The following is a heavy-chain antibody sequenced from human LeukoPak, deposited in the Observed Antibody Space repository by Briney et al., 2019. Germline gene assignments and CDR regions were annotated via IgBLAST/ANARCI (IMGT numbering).Heavy chain of an antibody. D-gene: IGHD3-22*01. V-gene: IGHV3-30*18. CDR1: GFTFSSYG. J-gene: IGHJ4*02. CDR2: ISYDGSNK. Sequence: GGSLRLSCEASGFTFSSYGMHWVRQAPGKGLEWVAVISYDGSNKYYADSVKGRFTISRDNSKSTLYLQMNSLRAEDTAVYYCANVNYYDSSGYLDYWGQGTLVTVSS. CDR3: ANVNYYDSSGYLDY.